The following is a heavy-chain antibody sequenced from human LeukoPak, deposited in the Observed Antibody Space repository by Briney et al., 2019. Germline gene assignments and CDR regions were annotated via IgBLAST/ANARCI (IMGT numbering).Heavy chain of an antibody. CDR3: AKGGAAMTDAPHGDVVTTTLDGFDI. J-gene: IGHJ3*02. CDR1: GFAFSAFA. CDR2: VSGSGGRT. D-gene: IGHD2-21*02. V-gene: IGHV3-23*01. Sequence: GGSLRLSCVASGFAFSAFAISWVRQAPGKGLAWVSAVSGSGGRTFYAGSVRGRFTISRDNSKKTVFLQMDSLRAEDTAVYYCAKGGAAMTDAPHGDVVTTTLDGFDIWGQGTMVTVSS.